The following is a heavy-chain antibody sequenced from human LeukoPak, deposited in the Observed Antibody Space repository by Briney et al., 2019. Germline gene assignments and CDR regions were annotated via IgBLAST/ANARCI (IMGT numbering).Heavy chain of an antibody. V-gene: IGHV1-69*13. CDR3: ARGGHYYDSSGYCWSGGY. Sequence: SVKVSCKASGGTFSSYAISWVRQAPGQGLEWMGGIIPIFGTANYAQKFQGRVTITADESTSTAYMELSSLRSEDTAVYYCARGGHYYDSSGYCWSGGYWGQGTLVTVSS. CDR1: GGTFSSYA. D-gene: IGHD3-22*01. CDR2: IIPIFGTA. J-gene: IGHJ4*02.